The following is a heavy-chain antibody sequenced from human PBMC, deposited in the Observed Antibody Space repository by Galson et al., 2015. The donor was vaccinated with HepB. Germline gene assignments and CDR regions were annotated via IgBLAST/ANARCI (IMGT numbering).Heavy chain of an antibody. V-gene: IGHV3-7*01. CDR3: ARALYGSGSDSGY. CDR1: GFTFRSYW. J-gene: IGHJ4*02. Sequence: SLRLSCAASGFTFRSYWMSWVRQAPGKGLEWGAHIKQDGSEKYYVDSVKGRFTISRDNAKDSLYLQMNSLRAEDTAVYYCARALYGSGSDSGYWGQGTLVTVSS. CDR2: IKQDGSEK. D-gene: IGHD3-10*01.